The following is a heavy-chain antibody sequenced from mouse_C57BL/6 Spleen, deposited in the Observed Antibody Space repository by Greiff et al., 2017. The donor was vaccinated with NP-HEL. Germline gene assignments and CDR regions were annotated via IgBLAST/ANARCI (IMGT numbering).Heavy chain of an antibody. D-gene: IGHD2-3*01. V-gene: IGHV1-15*01. J-gene: IGHJ2*01. CDR2: IDPETGGT. CDR1: GYTFTDYE. Sequence: QVHVKQSGAELVRPGASVTLSCKASGYTFTDYEMHWVKQTPVHGLEWIGAIDPETGGTAYNQKFKGKAILTADKSSSTAYMELRSLTSEDSAVYYCTRGGDGYYYFDYWGQGTTLTVSS. CDR3: TRGGDGYYYFDY.